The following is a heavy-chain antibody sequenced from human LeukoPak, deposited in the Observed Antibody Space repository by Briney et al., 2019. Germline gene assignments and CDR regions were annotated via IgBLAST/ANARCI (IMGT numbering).Heavy chain of an antibody. CDR3: ARDEAYDFWSGYDY. Sequence: GRSLRLSCAASGFTFRTYAMHWVRQAPGKGLEWVAVISYDGSNKYYADSVKGRFTISRDNSKNTLYLQMNSLRAEDTAVYYCARDEAYDFWSGYDYWGQGTLVIVSS. D-gene: IGHD3-3*01. CDR1: GFTFRTYA. CDR2: ISYDGSNK. V-gene: IGHV3-30-3*01. J-gene: IGHJ4*02.